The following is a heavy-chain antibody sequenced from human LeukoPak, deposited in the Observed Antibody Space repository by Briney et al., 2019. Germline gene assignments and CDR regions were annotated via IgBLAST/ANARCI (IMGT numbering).Heavy chain of an antibody. J-gene: IGHJ6*02. CDR3: ARGSEVGMDV. V-gene: IGHV4-59*01. D-gene: IGHD2-15*01. Sequence: SQTLSLTCTVSGGSIGSYYWTWIRQPPGKGLEWIGYIYYSGNAYYNPSLKSRVTMSVDTSKNQFSLKLSSLTAADTAVYYCARGSEVGMDVWGQGTTVTVSS. CDR1: GGSIGSYY. CDR2: IYYSGNA.